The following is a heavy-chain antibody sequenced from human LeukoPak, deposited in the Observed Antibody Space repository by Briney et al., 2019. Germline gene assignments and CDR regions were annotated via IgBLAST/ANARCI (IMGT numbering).Heavy chain of an antibody. CDR3: ARVTFGEFGGFDP. Sequence: TSETLSLTCTVSGGSISSSSYYWGWIRQPPGKGLEWIGRIYTSGSTNYNPSLKSRVTMSVDTSKNQFSLKLSSVTAADTAVYYCARVTFGEFGGFDPWGQGTLVAVSS. CDR2: IYTSGST. D-gene: IGHD3-10*01. CDR1: GGSISSSSYY. J-gene: IGHJ5*02. V-gene: IGHV4-39*07.